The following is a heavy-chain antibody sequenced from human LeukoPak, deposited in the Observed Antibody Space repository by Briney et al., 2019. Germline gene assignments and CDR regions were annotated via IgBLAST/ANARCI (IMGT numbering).Heavy chain of an antibody. CDR1: GYTLTELS. Sequence: SVTVSFTVSGYTLTELSMHWVRQAPGQGLEWMGGIIPIFGTANYAQKFQGRVTITADESTSTAYMELSSLRSEDTAVYYCAITVAYCGGDCYPFDYWGQGTLVTVSS. V-gene: IGHV1-69*13. D-gene: IGHD2-21*02. CDR3: AITVAYCGGDCYPFDY. J-gene: IGHJ4*02. CDR2: IIPIFGTA.